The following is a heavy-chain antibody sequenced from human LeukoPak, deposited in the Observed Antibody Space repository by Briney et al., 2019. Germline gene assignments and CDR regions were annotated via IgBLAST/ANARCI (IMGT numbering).Heavy chain of an antibody. V-gene: IGHV1-46*02. CDR2: INPSGGST. CDR3: AREDSSSSYGY. CDR1: GGTFNNYA. J-gene: IGHJ4*02. D-gene: IGHD6-6*01. Sequence: GASVKVSCKASGGTFNNYALNWVRQAPGQGLEWMGIINPSGGSTSYAQKFQGRVTMTRDMSTSTVYMELSSLRSEDTAVYYCAREDSSSSYGYWGQGTLVTVSS.